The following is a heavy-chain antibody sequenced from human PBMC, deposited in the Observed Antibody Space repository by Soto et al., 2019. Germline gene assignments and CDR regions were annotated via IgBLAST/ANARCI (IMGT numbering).Heavy chain of an antibody. CDR1: GGSFSGYY. D-gene: IGHD3-10*01. CDR3: ARLLELEGEYYFDY. V-gene: IGHV4-34*01. Sequence: SETLSLTCAVYGGSFSGYYWSWIRQPPGKGLEWIGEINHSGSTNYNPSLKSRVTISVDTSKNQFSLKLSSVTAADTAVYYCARLLELEGEYYFDYWGQGTLVTVSS. CDR2: INHSGST. J-gene: IGHJ4*02.